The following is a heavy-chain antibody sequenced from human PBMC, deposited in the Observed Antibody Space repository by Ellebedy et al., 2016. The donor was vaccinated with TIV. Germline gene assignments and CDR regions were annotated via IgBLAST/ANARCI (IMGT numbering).Heavy chain of an antibody. CDR2: ISYSGGST. D-gene: IGHD4-17*01. CDR1: GFTFSSYV. CDR3: VTRQQTVTTNWGAFDI. J-gene: IGHJ3*02. Sequence: GGSLRLSXAASGFTFSSYVMNWVRQAPGKGLEWVSTISYSGGSTYHTDYVKSRFTISRDNSKNRLYLQMSSLRAEDTAVYYCVTRQQTVTTNWGAFDIWGQGTIVTVSS. V-gene: IGHV3-23*01.